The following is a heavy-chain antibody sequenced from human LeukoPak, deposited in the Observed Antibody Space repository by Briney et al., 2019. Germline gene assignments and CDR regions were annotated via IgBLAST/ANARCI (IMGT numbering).Heavy chain of an antibody. Sequence: SETLSLTCTVSGGSVSSGSYYWSWIRQPPGKGLEWIGYIYYSGSTNYNPSLKSRVTISVDTSKNQFSLKLSSVTAADTAVYYCARDSYYDLLTGYYPCYYYGMDVWGQGTTVTVSS. V-gene: IGHV4-61*01. D-gene: IGHD3-9*01. CDR2: IYYSGST. CDR3: ARDSYYDLLTGYYPCYYYGMDV. J-gene: IGHJ6*02. CDR1: GGSVSSGSYY.